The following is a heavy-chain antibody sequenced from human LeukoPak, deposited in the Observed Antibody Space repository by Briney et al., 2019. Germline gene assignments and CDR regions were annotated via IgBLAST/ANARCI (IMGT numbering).Heavy chain of an antibody. V-gene: IGHV3-48*03. CDR3: ARDTMVRGVDY. Sequence: GGSLRLSCAASGFTFSSYEMNWVRQAPGKGLEWASYISSSGSTIYYADSVKGRFTISRDNAKNSLYLQMNSLRAEDTAVYYCARDTMVRGVDYWGQGTLVTVSS. D-gene: IGHD3-10*01. J-gene: IGHJ4*02. CDR2: ISSSGSTI. CDR1: GFTFSSYE.